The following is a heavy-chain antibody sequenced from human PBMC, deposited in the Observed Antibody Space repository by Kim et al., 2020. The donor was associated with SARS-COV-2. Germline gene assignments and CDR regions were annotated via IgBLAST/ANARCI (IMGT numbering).Heavy chain of an antibody. CDR3: AKDLGASSRAALPGWFDP. CDR2: IYSGGSST. J-gene: IGHJ5*02. D-gene: IGHD6-6*01. Sequence: GGSLRLSCAASGFTFSSYAMSWVRQAPGKGLEWVSVIYSGGSSTYYADSVKGRFTISRDNSKNTLYLQMNSLRAEDTAVYYCAKDLGASSRAALPGWFDPWGQGTLVTVSS. CDR1: GFTFSSYA. V-gene: IGHV3-23*03.